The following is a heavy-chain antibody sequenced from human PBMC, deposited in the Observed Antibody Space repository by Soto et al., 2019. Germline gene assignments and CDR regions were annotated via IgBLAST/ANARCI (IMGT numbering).Heavy chain of an antibody. Sequence: EVQLLESGGGLVQPGGSLRLSCAASGFTFSSYAMRWVRQAPVKGLEWVSAISGSGGSTYYADSVKGRFTISRDNSKNKVYLEMNSLRAEDQAVYYCARRGSGSYYGYWGQGTLVTVSS. CDR2: ISGSGGST. J-gene: IGHJ4*02. D-gene: IGHD1-26*01. CDR3: ARRGSGSYYGY. CDR1: GFTFSSYA. V-gene: IGHV3-23*01.